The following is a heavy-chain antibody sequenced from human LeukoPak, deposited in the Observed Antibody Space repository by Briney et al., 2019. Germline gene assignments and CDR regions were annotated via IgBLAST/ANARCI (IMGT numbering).Heavy chain of an antibody. CDR1: GGSFSGYY. Sequence: PSETLSLTCAVYGGSFSGYYWSWIRQPAGKGLEWIGRIYTSGSTNYNPSLKSRVTISVDTSKNQFSLKLSSVTAADTAVYYCARVSASGWYPPSFYYYYYYMDVWGKGTTVTISS. V-gene: IGHV4-59*10. D-gene: IGHD6-19*01. CDR2: IYTSGST. J-gene: IGHJ6*03. CDR3: ARVSASGWYPPSFYYYYYYMDV.